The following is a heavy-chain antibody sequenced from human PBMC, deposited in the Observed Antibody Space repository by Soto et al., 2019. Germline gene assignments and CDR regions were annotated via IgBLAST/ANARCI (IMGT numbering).Heavy chain of an antibody. J-gene: IGHJ4*02. Sequence: QVPLVESGGGVVLPGTSLRLSCAASGFIFSRSGMHWVRQAPGTGLEWVAVISYDGNTKYYADSVKGRFTISRYNSKNTLYLQMTSLGVEDTAVDYCANQVATGHWGQGTLVTVSS. CDR2: ISYDGNTK. CDR3: ANQVATGH. D-gene: IGHD2-15*01. V-gene: IGHV3-30*18. CDR1: GFIFSRSG.